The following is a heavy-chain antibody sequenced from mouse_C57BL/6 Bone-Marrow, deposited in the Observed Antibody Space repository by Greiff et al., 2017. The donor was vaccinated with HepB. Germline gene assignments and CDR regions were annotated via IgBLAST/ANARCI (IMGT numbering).Heavy chain of an antibody. Sequence: EVQRVESEGGLVQPGSSMKLSCTASGFTFSDYYMAWVRQVPEKGLEWVANINYDGSSTYYLDSLKSRFIISRDNAKNILYLQMSSLKSEDTATYYCARDPISTDWYFDVWGTGTTVTVSS. CDR2: INYDGSST. CDR1: GFTFSDYY. D-gene: IGHD1-1*01. CDR3: ARDPISTDWYFDV. V-gene: IGHV5-16*01. J-gene: IGHJ1*03.